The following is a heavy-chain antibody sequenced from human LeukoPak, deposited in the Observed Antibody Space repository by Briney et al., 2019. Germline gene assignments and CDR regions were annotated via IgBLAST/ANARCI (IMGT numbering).Heavy chain of an antibody. CDR1: GFTVSSNY. V-gene: IGHV3-53*01. J-gene: IGHJ3*02. D-gene: IGHD4-17*01. Sequence: GGSLRLSCSASGFTVSSNYMSWVRQAPGKGLEWVSVIYSGGSTYYADSVKGRFTISRDNSKNTLYLQMNSLRAEDTAVYYCARGYYGDLDAFDIWGQGTMVTVSS. CDR2: IYSGGST. CDR3: ARGYYGDLDAFDI.